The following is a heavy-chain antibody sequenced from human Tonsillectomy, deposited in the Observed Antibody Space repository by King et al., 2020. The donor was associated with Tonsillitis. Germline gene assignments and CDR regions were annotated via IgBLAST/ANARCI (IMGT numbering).Heavy chain of an antibody. CDR2: IYSSGST. CDR3: ARVVWFGGIYAFDI. Sequence: MQLQESGPGLVKPSETLSLTCTVSGGSISNYYWSWIRQPAGKGLEWIGRIYSSGSTIYNPSLKSRVTMSVDTYKNQFSLKLSAVTAADTAVYYCARVVWFGGIYAFDIWGQGTLVTVSS. V-gene: IGHV4-4*07. D-gene: IGHD3-10*01. CDR1: GGSISNYY. J-gene: IGHJ3*02.